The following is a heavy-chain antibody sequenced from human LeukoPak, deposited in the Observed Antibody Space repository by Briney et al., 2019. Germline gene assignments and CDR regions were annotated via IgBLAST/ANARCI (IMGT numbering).Heavy chain of an antibody. Sequence: GGSLRLSCAASGFTFSGYWMHWVRQAPGKGLEWVSRINEDASIITYADSVKGRFIISRDNTKNSLYLQMNSLRAEDTAVYYCVRDLILVWTPGDEFDFWGQGTLVTVSS. CDR1: GFTFSGYW. V-gene: IGHV3-74*01. CDR3: VRDLILVWTPGDEFDF. D-gene: IGHD3-16*01. CDR2: INEDASII. J-gene: IGHJ4*02.